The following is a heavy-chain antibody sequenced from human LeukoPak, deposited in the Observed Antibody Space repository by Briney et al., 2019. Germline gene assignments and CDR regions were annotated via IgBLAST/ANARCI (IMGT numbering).Heavy chain of an antibody. Sequence: GGSLRLSCAASGFTVSSNYMSWVRQAPGKGLEWVSVIYSGGCTYYADSVKGRFTISRDNSKNTLYLQMNSLRAEDTAVYYCARDQDAHARGNAFDIWGQGTMVTVSS. CDR1: GFTVSSNY. CDR3: ARDQDAHARGNAFDI. V-gene: IGHV3-66*01. J-gene: IGHJ3*02. D-gene: IGHD2-15*01. CDR2: IYSGGCT.